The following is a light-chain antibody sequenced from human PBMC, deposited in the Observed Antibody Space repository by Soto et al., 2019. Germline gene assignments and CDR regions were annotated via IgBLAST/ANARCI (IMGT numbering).Light chain of an antibody. J-gene: IGLJ2*01. CDR2: DVT. CDR3: SSYAGSNNLV. V-gene: IGLV2-11*01. Sequence: QSVLTQPRSVSGSPGQSVTISCTGTISDVAGYNYVSWYRHHPGKAPKLLISDVTKRPSWVPDRFSGSKSGSTASLTISELQAEDEADYYCSSYAGSNNLVFGGGTKVTVL. CDR1: ISDVAGYNY.